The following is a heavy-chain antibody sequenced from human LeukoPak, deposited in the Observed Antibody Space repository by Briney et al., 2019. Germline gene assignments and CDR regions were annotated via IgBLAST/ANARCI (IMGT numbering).Heavy chain of an antibody. J-gene: IGHJ4*02. CDR2: ISSSSSYI. V-gene: IGHV3-21*04. CDR3: ARDERLLSFLK. Sequence: GGSLRLSCAASGFTFSSYSMNWVRQAPGKGLEWVSSISSSSSYIYYADSVKGRFTTSRNNAKNTLYLQMNSLRAEDTAIYYCARDERLLSFLKWGQGTLVTVSS. CDR1: GFTFSSYS. D-gene: IGHD3-3*01.